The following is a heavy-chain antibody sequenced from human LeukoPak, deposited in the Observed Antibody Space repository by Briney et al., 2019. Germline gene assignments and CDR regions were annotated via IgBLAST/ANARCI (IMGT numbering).Heavy chain of an antibody. J-gene: IGHJ4*02. V-gene: IGHV1-3*01. Sequence: ASVKVSCKASGYTFTSFAMHWVRQAPGQRLEWMGRINAGNGNTKYSQKFQGRVTITRDTSTSTVYMELSSLRSEDTAVYYCARDLGGYDSAGFDYWGQGTLVTVSS. CDR1: GYTFTSFA. CDR3: ARDLGGYDSAGFDY. D-gene: IGHD5-12*01. CDR2: INAGNGNT.